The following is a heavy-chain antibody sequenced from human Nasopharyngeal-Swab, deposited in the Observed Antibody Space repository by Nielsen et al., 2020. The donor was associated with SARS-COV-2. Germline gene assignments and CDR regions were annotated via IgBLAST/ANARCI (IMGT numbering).Heavy chain of an antibody. CDR1: GFPFYDYV. Sequence: GGSLRLSCVASGFPFYDYVLPWVRQVPGKGLEWVSLISWDGVNTYYADSVRGRFTISRDNSRNSLFLQMNSLKTEDTALYYCAKGVHYMSYFHTPPSDHWGQGTPVTVSS. D-gene: IGHD3-10*01. V-gene: IGHV3-43*01. CDR2: ISWDGVNT. CDR3: AKGVHYMSYFHTPPSDH. J-gene: IGHJ4*02.